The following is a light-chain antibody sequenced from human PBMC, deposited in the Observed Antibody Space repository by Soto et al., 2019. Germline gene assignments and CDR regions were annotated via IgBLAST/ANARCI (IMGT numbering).Light chain of an antibody. CDR1: QSVNSN. CDR3: QQYNNWPPT. CDR2: GAS. V-gene: IGKV3-15*01. J-gene: IGKJ4*01. Sequence: EIVMTQSPDTLSVSPGERAILSCRASQSVNSNLAWYQQKPGQAPRLLINGASTRATGIPARFSGSGSGTEFTLTISSLQSEDFAVYFCQQYNNWPPTFGGGTKVEIK.